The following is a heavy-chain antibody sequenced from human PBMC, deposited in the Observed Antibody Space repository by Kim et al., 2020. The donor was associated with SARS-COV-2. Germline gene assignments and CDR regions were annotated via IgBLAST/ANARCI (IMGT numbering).Heavy chain of an antibody. Sequence: HPALKIRVTISVDTSKNQFSRKLSSVAAADTAVYYCAIPVGGDWSGLDYWGQGTLVTVSS. J-gene: IGHJ4*02. CDR3: AIPVGGDWSGLDY. D-gene: IGHD2-21*02. V-gene: IGHV4-34*01.